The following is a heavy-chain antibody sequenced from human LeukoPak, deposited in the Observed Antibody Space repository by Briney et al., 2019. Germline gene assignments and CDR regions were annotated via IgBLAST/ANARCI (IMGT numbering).Heavy chain of an antibody. V-gene: IGHV3-23*01. J-gene: IGHJ1*01. CDR2: ISTSGAGT. Sequence: GGSLRLSCAASGFTFSSYAMSWVRQAPGKGLEWVSAISTSGAGTYYADSARGRFTISRDNSKNTLYLQMNSLRAEDTAVYYCARGVAATAAPEYFQHWGQGTLVTVSS. D-gene: IGHD6-13*01. CDR1: GFTFSSYA. CDR3: ARGVAATAAPEYFQH.